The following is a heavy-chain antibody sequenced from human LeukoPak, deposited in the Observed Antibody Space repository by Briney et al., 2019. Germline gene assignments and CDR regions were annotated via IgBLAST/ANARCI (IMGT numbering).Heavy chain of an antibody. D-gene: IGHD6-25*01. CDR1: GFTVSSNY. CDR3: ALSAPDYYFDY. Sequence: AGGSLRLSCAASGFTVSSNYMSWVRQAPGKGLEWVSVIYSGGSTYYADSVKGRFTISRDNSKNTLYLQMNSLRAEDTAVYYCALSAPDYYFDYWGQETLVTVSS. CDR2: IYSGGST. V-gene: IGHV3-66*02. J-gene: IGHJ4*02.